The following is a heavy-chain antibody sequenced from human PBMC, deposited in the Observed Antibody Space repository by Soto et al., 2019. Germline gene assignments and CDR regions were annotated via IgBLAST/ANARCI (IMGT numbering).Heavy chain of an antibody. CDR2: IYYSGST. V-gene: IGHV4-39*01. D-gene: IGHD2-15*01. CDR1: GISVNTSDYY. J-gene: IGHJ4*02. CDR3: AGFVVPASRNSDFDY. Sequence: PSETLSLTCTVCGISVNTSDYYCGLVRQPPGKRLDWIGNIYYSGSTFYNPSLRSRVTLSVDTSKNQFSLRLNSVTAADTAVYFCAGFVVPASRNSDFDYWGQGTLVTVSS.